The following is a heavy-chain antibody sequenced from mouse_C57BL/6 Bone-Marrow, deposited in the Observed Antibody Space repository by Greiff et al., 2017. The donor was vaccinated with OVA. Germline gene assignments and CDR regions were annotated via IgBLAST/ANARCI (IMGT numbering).Heavy chain of an antibody. CDR3: ARGGWLLLWYFDV. CDR2: IHPNSGST. D-gene: IGHD2-3*01. J-gene: IGHJ1*03. V-gene: IGHV1-64*01. Sequence: VQLQQPGAELVKPGASVKLSCKASGYTFTSYWMHWVKQRPGQGLEWIGMIHPNSGSTNYNEKFKSKATLTVDKSSSTAYMQLSSLTSEDSAVYYCARGGWLLLWYFDVWGTGTTVTVSS. CDR1: GYTFTSYW.